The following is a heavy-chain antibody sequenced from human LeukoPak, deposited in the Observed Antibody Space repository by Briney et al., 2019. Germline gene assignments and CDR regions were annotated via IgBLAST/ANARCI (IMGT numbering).Heavy chain of an antibody. D-gene: IGHD1-14*01. V-gene: IGHV1-69*05. CDR1: GGTFSSYA. J-gene: IGHJ4*02. CDR2: IVPIFGAA. CDR3: AKGSGGTLEDFDY. Sequence: ASVKVSCKASGGTFSSYAISWVRQAPGQGLEWMGGIVPIFGAANYAQKFQGRVTMTRDTSISTAYMELSRLRSDDTAVYYCAKGSGGTLEDFDYWGQGTLVTVSS.